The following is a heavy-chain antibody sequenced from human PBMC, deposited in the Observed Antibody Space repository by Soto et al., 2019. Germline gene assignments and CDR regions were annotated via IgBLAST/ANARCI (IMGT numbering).Heavy chain of an antibody. D-gene: IGHD6-13*01. CDR3: AKGDSSSFYYGMDV. Sequence: EVQLVESGGGLVQPGRSLRLSCAASGFTFDDYAMHWVRQAPGKGLEWVSGISWNSGSIGYADSVKGRFTISRDYAKNSLYLQMNSLRAKDTALYYCAKGDSSSFYYGMDVWGEGTTVTVSS. CDR2: ISWNSGSI. V-gene: IGHV3-9*01. CDR1: GFTFDDYA. J-gene: IGHJ6*04.